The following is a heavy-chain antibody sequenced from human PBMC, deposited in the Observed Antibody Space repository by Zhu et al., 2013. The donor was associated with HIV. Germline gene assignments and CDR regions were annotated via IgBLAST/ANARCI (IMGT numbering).Heavy chain of an antibody. J-gene: IGHJ4*02. V-gene: IGHV1-2*02. D-gene: IGHD1-1*01. CDR1: GYTLSELS. CDR2: INPNSGGT. CDR3: AREYTHTTDY. Sequence: QVQLIQSGAEVKKPGASVKVSCKVSGYTLSELSIHWVRQAPGQGLEWMGWINPNSGGTNYAQKFQGRVTMTRDTSISTAYMELSRLRSDDTAVYYCAREYTHTTDYWGQGTLVTVSS.